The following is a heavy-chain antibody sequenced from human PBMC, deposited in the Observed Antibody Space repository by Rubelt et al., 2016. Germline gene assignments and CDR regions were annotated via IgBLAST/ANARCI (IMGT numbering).Heavy chain of an antibody. V-gene: IGHV3-15*07. CDR1: GFTFSNAW. Sequence: EVQLVESGGGLVKPGGSLRLSCAASGFTFSNAWMNWVRQAPGKGLEWVGRIKGKIDGGTTDYAAPGKGRFTISRDDSKNTLYLQMSSLKTEDTSVYYCTTGLYYFDYWGQGTLVTVSS. CDR3: TTGLYYFDY. J-gene: IGHJ4*02. D-gene: IGHD3/OR15-3a*01. CDR2: IKGKIDGGTT.